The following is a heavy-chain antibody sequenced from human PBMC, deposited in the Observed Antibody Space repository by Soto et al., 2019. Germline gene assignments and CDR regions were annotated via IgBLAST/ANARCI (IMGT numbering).Heavy chain of an antibody. D-gene: IGHD3-22*01. J-gene: IGHJ5*01. V-gene: IGHV1-18*01. CDR2: INPYNGNR. Sequence: VQLVQSGAELRKPGASVKVSCKGSGYSFSSYGINWVRQAPGQGLEWMGWINPYNGNRNYAQKFEDRVTMTTVTSANTAFMELRSLKSDDTATYYCARDRLRGYDNSGFYSWGQGTLVNVSS. CDR1: GYSFSSYG. CDR3: ARDRLRGYDNSGFYS.